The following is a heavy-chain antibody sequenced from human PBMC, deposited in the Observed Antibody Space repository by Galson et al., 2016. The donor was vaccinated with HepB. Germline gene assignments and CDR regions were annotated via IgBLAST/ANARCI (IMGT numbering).Heavy chain of an antibody. J-gene: IGHJ4*02. CDR1: GGSLSGYY. CDR3: TRGRGIAL. V-gene: IGHV4-34*01. CDR2: ISNSSTT. Sequence: ETLSLTCAVSGGSLSGYYWSWIRQPPGKGLEWIGVISNSSTTNQHPSHNSRVTLSPDTPRNQFFIILTSVTAADTAVYYCTRGRGIALWGQGTLVTVSS.